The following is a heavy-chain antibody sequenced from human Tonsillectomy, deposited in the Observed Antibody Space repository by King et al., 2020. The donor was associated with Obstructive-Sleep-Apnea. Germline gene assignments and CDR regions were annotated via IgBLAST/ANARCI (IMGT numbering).Heavy chain of an antibody. V-gene: IGHV3-48*02. D-gene: IGHD6-19*01. Sequence: VQLVESGGGLVQPGGSLRLSCAASGFTFSSYSMKWVRQAPGKGLEGVSYISSSSSTIHYAYSVKGRFTISRDNAKNSLYLQMNSLRDEDPAVYWWAREGGGIAVAGDDYWGQGTLVTVSS. CDR1: GFTFSSYS. CDR3: AREGGGIAVAGDDY. CDR2: ISSSSSTI. J-gene: IGHJ4*02.